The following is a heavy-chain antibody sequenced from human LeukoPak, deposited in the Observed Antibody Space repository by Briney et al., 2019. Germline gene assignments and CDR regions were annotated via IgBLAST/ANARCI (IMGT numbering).Heavy chain of an antibody. Sequence: SETLSLTCAVYGGSFSGYYWSWIRQPPGKGLEWIGEINHSGSTNYNPSLKSRVTISVDTSKNQFSLKLSSVTAADTAVYYCARLDIVVVPAARDYYHYMDVWGRGTTVTVSS. J-gene: IGHJ6*03. CDR1: GGSFSGYY. CDR3: ARLDIVVVPAARDYYHYMDV. CDR2: INHSGST. V-gene: IGHV4-34*01. D-gene: IGHD2-2*03.